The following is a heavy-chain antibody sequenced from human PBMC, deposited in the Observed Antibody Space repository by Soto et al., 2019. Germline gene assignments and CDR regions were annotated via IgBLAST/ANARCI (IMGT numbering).Heavy chain of an antibody. D-gene: IGHD4-17*01. CDR1: GYTFTSYD. CDR3: ARDPPPRFIYGDYDRTLWHYYYGMDV. V-gene: IGHV1-18*01. CDR2: ISAYNGNT. Sequence: GASVKVSCKASGYTFTSYDINWVRQAPGQGLEWMGWISAYNGNTNYAQKLQGRVTMTTDTSTSTAYMELRSLRSDDTAVYYCARDPPPRFIYGDYDRTLWHYYYGMDVWGQGTTVTVSS. J-gene: IGHJ6*02.